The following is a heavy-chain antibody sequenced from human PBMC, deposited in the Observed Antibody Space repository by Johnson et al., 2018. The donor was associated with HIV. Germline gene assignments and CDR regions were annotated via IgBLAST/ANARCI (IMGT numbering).Heavy chain of an antibody. J-gene: IGHJ3*02. CDR1: GFTFSSYW. V-gene: IGHV3-74*01. D-gene: IGHD1-26*01. CDR2: INSDGSST. Sequence: EVQLVESGGGVVQPGRSLRLSCAASGFTFSSYWMHWVRQAPGKGLVWVSRINSDGSSTSYADSVQGRFTISRDNSKNTLYLQMSSLRADDTAVYYCAKDRGSPGIPAAFDIWGQGTLVTVST. CDR3: AKDRGSPGIPAAFDI.